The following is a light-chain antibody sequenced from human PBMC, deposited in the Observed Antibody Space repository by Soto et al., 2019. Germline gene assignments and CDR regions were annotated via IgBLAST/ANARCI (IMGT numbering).Light chain of an antibody. CDR3: HQRKSWPRT. CDR1: QTVSSK. Sequence: EIVLTQAPATLSSPPGERATLSCRANQTVSSKLAWYQHKPGQAPRLLIYDTSNRATGIPARFSGSGSGTDFTLTISSLEPEDFAVYYCHQRKSWPRTFGQGTKVDIK. V-gene: IGKV3-11*01. J-gene: IGKJ1*01. CDR2: DTS.